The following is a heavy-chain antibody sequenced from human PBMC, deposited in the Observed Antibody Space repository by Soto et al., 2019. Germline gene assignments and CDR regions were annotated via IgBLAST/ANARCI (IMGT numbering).Heavy chain of an antibody. Sequence: QVQLVESGGGVVQPGRSLRLSCAASGFTFSSYGMHWVRQAPGKGLEWVAVIWYDGSNKYYADSVKGRFTISRDNSKNTLYLQMNSLRAEDTAVYYCAKDGGVPDYYDSSGYFDYWGQGTLVTVSS. D-gene: IGHD3-22*01. CDR2: IWYDGSNK. V-gene: IGHV3-33*06. CDR3: AKDGGVPDYYDSSGYFDY. CDR1: GFTFSSYG. J-gene: IGHJ4*02.